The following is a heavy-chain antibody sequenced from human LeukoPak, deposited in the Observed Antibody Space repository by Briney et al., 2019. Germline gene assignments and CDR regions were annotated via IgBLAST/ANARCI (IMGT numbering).Heavy chain of an antibody. CDR3: AREGSSSWYIDY. V-gene: IGHV3-66*01. CDR1: GFTVSSNY. Sequence: GGSLRLSCAASGFTVSSNYMSWVRQAPGKGLEWVSVIYSGGSTYYADSVKGRFTISRDNSKNTLYLQMNSLRAEDTAVYYCAREGSSSWYIDYWGQGTLVTVSS. D-gene: IGHD6-13*01. J-gene: IGHJ4*02. CDR2: IYSGGST.